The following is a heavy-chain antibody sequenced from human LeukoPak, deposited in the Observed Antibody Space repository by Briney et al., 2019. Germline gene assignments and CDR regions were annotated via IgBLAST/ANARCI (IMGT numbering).Heavy chain of an antibody. CDR2: ISPSGSST. V-gene: IGHV1-46*01. J-gene: IGHJ4*02. Sequence: GASVKVSCKASGYTFTSHYMHWVRQAPGQGLEWMGIISPSGSSTGYAQKFQGRVTMTRDTSTSTVYMDLSSLTSEDTAVYYCARAYGYDYRTYFDYWGQGTLVTVSS. CDR3: ARAYGYDYRTYFDY. CDR1: GYTFTSHY. D-gene: IGHD5-12*01.